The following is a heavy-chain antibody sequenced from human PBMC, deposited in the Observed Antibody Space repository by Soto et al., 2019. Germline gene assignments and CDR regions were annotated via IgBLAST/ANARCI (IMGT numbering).Heavy chain of an antibody. V-gene: IGHV4-39*01. CDR3: GKVLVGATGHTDSDS. D-gene: IGHD2-15*01. J-gene: IGHJ4*02. CDR2: IDYNGVT. CDR1: GGSIYRSGYY. Sequence: SETLSLTCTVSGGSIYRSGYYWGWIRQPPGRGLEWIGNIDYNGVTYSNPSLKSRVTIPRDTSKNQFSLKLTSVTAADTALYYCGKVLVGATGHTDSDSWGPGTLVTVSS.